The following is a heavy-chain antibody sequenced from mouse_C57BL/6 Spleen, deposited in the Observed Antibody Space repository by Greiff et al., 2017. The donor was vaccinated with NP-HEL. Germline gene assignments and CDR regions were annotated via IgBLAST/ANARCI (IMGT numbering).Heavy chain of an antibody. V-gene: IGHV5-9*01. J-gene: IGHJ2*01. Sequence: EVKLEESGGGLVKPGGSLKLSCAASGFTFSSYTMSWVRQTPEKRLEWVATISGGGGNTYYPDSVKGRFTISRDNAKNTLYLQMSSLRSEDTALYYCAREGLRRVYYFDYWGQGTTLTVSS. CDR3: AREGLRRVYYFDY. CDR1: GFTFSSYT. D-gene: IGHD2-2*01. CDR2: ISGGGGNT.